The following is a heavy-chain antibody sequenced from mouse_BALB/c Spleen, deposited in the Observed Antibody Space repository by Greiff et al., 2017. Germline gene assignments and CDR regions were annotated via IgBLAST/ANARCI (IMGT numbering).Heavy chain of an antibody. CDR3: ARHFSPSTGFFDY. CDR1: GFTFSSYG. V-gene: IGHV5-6*01. J-gene: IGHJ2*01. D-gene: IGHD4-1*02. CDR2: ISSGGSYT. Sequence: EVHLVESGGDLVKPGGSLKLSCAASGFTFSSYGMSWVRQTPDKRLEWVATISSGGSYTYYPDSVKGRFTISRDNAKNTLYLQMSSLKSEDTAMYYCARHFSPSTGFFDYWGQGTTLTVSS.